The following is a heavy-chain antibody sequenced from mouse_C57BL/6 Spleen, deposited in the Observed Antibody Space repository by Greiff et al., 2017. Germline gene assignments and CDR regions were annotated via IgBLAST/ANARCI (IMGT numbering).Heavy chain of an antibody. V-gene: IGHV1-4*01. CDR1: GYTFTSYT. J-gene: IGHJ3*01. D-gene: IGHD2-2*01. CDR3: ATGLLWLRRRRTWFAY. CDR2: INPSSGYT. Sequence: LQESGAELARPGASVKMSCKASGYTFTSYTMHWVKQRPGQGLEWIGYINPSSGYTKYNKKFKDKATLTADKSSSPAYMQLSSLTSEDSAVYYCATGLLWLRRRRTWFAYWGQGTLVTVSA.